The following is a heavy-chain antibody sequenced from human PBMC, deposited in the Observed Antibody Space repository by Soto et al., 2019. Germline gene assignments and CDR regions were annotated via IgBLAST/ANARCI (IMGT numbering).Heavy chain of an antibody. CDR2: IYHSGST. V-gene: IGHV4-4*02. J-gene: IGHJ4*02. Sequence: QVQLQESGPGLVKPSGTLSLTCAVSGGSISSSNWWSWVRQPPGKGLQWIGEIYHSGSTNYIPSHNRRVTISADKSRNQFSLKLSSVTAADTAVYYCARRWGEGRVDYWGQGTLVTVSS. CDR1: GGSISSSNW. CDR3: ARRWGEGRVDY. D-gene: IGHD3-10*01.